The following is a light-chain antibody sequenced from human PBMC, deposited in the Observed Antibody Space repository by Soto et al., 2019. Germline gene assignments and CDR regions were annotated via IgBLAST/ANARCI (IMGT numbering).Light chain of an antibody. V-gene: IGKV1-33*01. Sequence: DIQMTQSPSSLSASVGDRVTITCQASQNINNYLNWYQQKPGRAPKLLIYDASNLEAGVPSRFRGSGSGTDFTLTINSLQPDDIATYYCQQYHSYSRTFGQGTKVDIK. CDR2: DAS. CDR1: QNINNY. CDR3: QQYHSYSRT. J-gene: IGKJ1*01.